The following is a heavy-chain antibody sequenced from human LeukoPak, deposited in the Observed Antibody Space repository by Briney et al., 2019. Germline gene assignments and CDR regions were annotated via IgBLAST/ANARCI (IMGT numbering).Heavy chain of an antibody. V-gene: IGHV1-2*02. Sequence: ASVKVSCKASGYTFTGYYMHWVRQAPGLGLEWMGWINPNSGGTNYAQEFQGRVTMTRDTSISTAYMELSRLRSDDTAVYYCARDAREYSSSSSRYYYYYMDVWGKGTTVTVSS. CDR3: ARDAREYSSSSSRYYYYYMDV. D-gene: IGHD6-6*01. J-gene: IGHJ6*03. CDR1: GYTFTGYY. CDR2: INPNSGGT.